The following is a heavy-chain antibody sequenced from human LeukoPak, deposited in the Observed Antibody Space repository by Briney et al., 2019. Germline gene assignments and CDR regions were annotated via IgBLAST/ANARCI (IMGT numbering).Heavy chain of an antibody. CDR3: ATIYGDYYFDY. D-gene: IGHD4-17*01. CDR2: IYHSGST. V-gene: IGHV4-38-2*01. J-gene: IGHJ4*02. CDR1: GYSISSGYY. Sequence: SETLSLTCAVSGYSISSGYYWGWIRQPPGEGLEWIGSIYHSGSTYYNPSLKSRVTISVDTSKNQFSLKLSSVTAADTAVYYCATIYGDYYFDYWGQGTLVTVSS.